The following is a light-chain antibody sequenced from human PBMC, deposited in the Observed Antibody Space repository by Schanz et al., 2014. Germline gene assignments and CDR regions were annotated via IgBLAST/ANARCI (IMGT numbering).Light chain of an antibody. V-gene: IGLV2-11*01. J-gene: IGLJ3*02. CDR3: SSYTSIGTRV. CDR1: SSDVGGYNH. CDR2: DVS. Sequence: QSALTQPRSVSGSPGQSVTISCTGTSSDVGGYNHVSWYQQHPGKAPKLLIYDVSHRPSGVSNRFSGSKSGNTASLTISGLQAEDEADYYCSSYTSIGTRVFGGGTKLTV.